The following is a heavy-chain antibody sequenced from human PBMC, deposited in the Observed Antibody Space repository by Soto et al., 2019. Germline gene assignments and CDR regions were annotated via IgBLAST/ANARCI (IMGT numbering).Heavy chain of an antibody. D-gene: IGHD2-15*01. CDR1: GFTFSSYA. J-gene: IGHJ6*03. CDR2: ISGSGGST. Sequence: GGSLRLSCAASGFTFSSYAMSWVRQAPGKGLEWVSAISGSGGSTYYADSVKGRFTISRDNSKNTLYLQMNSLRAEDTAVYYCAKVYCSGGSCYSGQYYYYYMDVWGKGTTVTVSS. V-gene: IGHV3-23*01. CDR3: AKVYCSGGSCYSGQYYYYYMDV.